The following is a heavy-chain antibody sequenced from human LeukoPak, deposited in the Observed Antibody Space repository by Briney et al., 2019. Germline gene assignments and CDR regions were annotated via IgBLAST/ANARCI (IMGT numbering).Heavy chain of an antibody. J-gene: IGHJ4*02. CDR3: ARAARYGDYFDF. V-gene: IGHV3-72*01. CDR2: IRNKPNSYTT. CDR1: GFTFSDYY. Sequence: GGSLRLSCAASGFTFSDYYMDWVRQAPGKGLEWVGRIRNKPNSYTTEYAASVKGRFTISRDDSKNSLYLQMNSLKTEDTAVYYCARAARYGDYFDFWAQGTLVTVSS. D-gene: IGHD4-17*01.